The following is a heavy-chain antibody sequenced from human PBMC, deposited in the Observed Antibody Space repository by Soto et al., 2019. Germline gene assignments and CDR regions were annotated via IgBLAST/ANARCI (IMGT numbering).Heavy chain of an antibody. V-gene: IGHV2-5*02. CDR1: GFSLSTSGVG. D-gene: IGHD3-16*01. CDR2: IYWDDDK. CDR3: AHRLYDYVWGTNWFDP. Sequence: SGPTLVNPTQTLTLTCTFSGFSLSTSGVGVGWIRQPPGKALEWLALIYWDDDKRYSPSLKSRLTITKDTSKNQVVLTMTNMDPVDTATYYCAHRLYDYVWGTNWFDPWGQGTLVTVSS. J-gene: IGHJ5*02.